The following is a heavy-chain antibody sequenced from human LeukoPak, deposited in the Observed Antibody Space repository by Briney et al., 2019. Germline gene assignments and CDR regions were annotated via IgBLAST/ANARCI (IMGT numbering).Heavy chain of an antibody. CDR3: ATRRGYCSSTSCRKYYFDY. CDR1: GYTFTSYG. Sequence: GASVKVSCKASGYTFTSYGISWVRQAPGQGLEWMGGIIPIFGTANYAQKFQGRVTITADESTSTAYMELSSLRSEDTAVYYCATRRGYCSSTSCRKYYFDYWGQGTLVTVSS. CDR2: IIPIFGTA. D-gene: IGHD2-2*01. V-gene: IGHV1-69*13. J-gene: IGHJ4*02.